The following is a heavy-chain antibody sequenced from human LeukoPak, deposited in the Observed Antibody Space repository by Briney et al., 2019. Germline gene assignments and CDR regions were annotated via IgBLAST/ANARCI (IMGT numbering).Heavy chain of an antibody. CDR1: GSTFSTAW. CDR3: TKTLYYGSGSPFDY. Sequence: GGSLRVSCAASGSTFSTAWMSWVRQAPGKGLHWVGRIKSKTDAGTTDYPAPVKGRFTISRDDSKNTLYLQMNSLKTEDTAVYYCTKTLYYGSGSPFDYWGQGTLVTVSS. D-gene: IGHD3-10*01. V-gene: IGHV3-15*01. J-gene: IGHJ4*02. CDR2: IKSKTDAGTT.